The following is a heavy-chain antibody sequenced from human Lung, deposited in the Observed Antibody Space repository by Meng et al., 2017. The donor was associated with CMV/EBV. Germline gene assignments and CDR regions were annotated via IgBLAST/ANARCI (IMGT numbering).Heavy chain of an antibody. CDR2: INPSSGAT. V-gene: IGHV1-2*02. D-gene: IGHD6-19*01. CDR1: VSTFFGYY. CDR3: ARSSGWSRFDY. Sequence: QEQLVQSGAEVKKPGASVKVSCKTSVSTFFGYYLHWVRQAPVQGLEWMGWINPSSGATKYAPNFQGRISMTRDTSISTAYMELSSLRSDDTAVYFCARSSGWSRFDYWGHGTLVTVAS. J-gene: IGHJ4*01.